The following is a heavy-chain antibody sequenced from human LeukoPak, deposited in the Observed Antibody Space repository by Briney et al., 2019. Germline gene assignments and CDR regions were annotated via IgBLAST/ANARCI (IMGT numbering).Heavy chain of an antibody. D-gene: IGHD2-15*01. CDR3: ARGGGYYPIDY. J-gene: IGHJ4*02. V-gene: IGHV3-74*01. CDR2: IKGDGIST. Sequence: GGSLRLSCAASGFDFSSNWMHWVRHAPGQGLVWVSRIKGDGISTNYADSVKGRFTISRDIAKNTLYLQVNSLRAEDTAVYYCARGGGYYPIDYWGQGTLVTVSS. CDR1: GFDFSSNW.